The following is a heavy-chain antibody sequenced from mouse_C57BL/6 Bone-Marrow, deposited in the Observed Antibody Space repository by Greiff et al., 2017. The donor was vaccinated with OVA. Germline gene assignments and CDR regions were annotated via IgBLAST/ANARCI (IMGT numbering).Heavy chain of an antibody. CDR2: IYPGDGDT. D-gene: IGHD1-1*01. J-gene: IGHJ2*01. CDR3: ARSITTVVEGYFDY. Sequence: QVQLKESGPELVKPGASVKISCKASGYAFSSSWMNWVKQRPGKGLEWIGRIYPGDGDTNYNGKFKGKATLTADKSSSTAYMQLSSLISEDSAVYFCARSITTVVEGYFDYWGQGTTLTVSS. V-gene: IGHV1-82*01. CDR1: GYAFSSSW.